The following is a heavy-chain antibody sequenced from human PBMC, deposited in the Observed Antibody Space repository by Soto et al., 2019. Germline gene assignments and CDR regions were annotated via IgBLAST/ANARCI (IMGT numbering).Heavy chain of an antibody. CDR1: GGSISSGGYY. CDR2: IYSSGST. CDR3: ARPSCRGGSCALLGYYHYYGMDV. V-gene: IGHV4-31*03. D-gene: IGHD2-15*01. Sequence: QVQLQESGPGLVKPSQTLSLTCTVSGGSISSGGYYWSWIRQHPGKGLEWIGYIYSSGSTYYHPSLQSRVTISVDTSKNQFALKRSAVAAGDTAVYSCARPSCRGGSCALLGYYHYYGMDVWGQGTTVTVSS. J-gene: IGHJ6*02.